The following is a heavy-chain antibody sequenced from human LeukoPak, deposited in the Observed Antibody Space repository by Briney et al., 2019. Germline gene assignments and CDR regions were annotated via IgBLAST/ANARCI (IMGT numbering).Heavy chain of an antibody. CDR3: ARDVEDDSSGFNWFDP. V-gene: IGHV4-39*02. J-gene: IGHJ5*02. CDR1: GGSISSSSYY. CDR2: IYYSGST. Sequence: SETLSLTCTVSGGSISSSSYYWGWIRQPPGKGLEWIGSIYYSGSTYYNPSLKSRVTISVDTSKNQFSLKLSSVTAADTAVYYCARDVEDDSSGFNWFDPWGQGTLVTVSS. D-gene: IGHD3-22*01.